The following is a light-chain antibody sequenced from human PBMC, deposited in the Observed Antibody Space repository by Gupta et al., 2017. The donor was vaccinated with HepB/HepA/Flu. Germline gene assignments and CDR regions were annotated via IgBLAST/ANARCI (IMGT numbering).Light chain of an antibody. CDR2: EVN. CDR3: HSYAGSNNVV. J-gene: IGLJ2*01. Sequence: QSALTQPPSASGSPGPSVTISCTGTSSDVGGYNHVSWYQQHPGTAPKLMIFEVNQRPAGVPVRFSGSKSGNTASLTVSVPPEDEAADYYCHSYAGSNNVVFGGGTKLTVL. CDR1: SSDVGGYNH. V-gene: IGLV2-8*01.